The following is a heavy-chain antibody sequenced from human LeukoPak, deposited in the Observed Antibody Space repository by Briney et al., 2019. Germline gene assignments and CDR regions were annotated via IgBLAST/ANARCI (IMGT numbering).Heavy chain of an antibody. CDR3: ARAIDFYDSSGYQAYFAY. J-gene: IGHJ4*02. V-gene: IGHV3-20*04. Sequence: GGSLRLSCAASGFTFNDFGMNWVRQIPGKGLEWVSGINWNGGSIGYAASVKGRFTISRDNAKNALYLQMNSLGVEDTAVYYCARAIDFYDSSGYQAYFAYWGQGPPVTVPS. D-gene: IGHD3-22*01. CDR1: GFTFNDFG. CDR2: INWNGGSI.